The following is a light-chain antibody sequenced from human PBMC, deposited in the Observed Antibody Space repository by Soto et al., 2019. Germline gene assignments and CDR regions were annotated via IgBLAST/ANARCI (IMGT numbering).Light chain of an antibody. V-gene: IGKV1-5*03. J-gene: IGKJ1*01. CDR2: KAS. Sequence: DIQMTQSPYTLSASVGDRITITCRASQSISSWLAWYQQKPGKAPNLLIYKASTLEGGVPSRFSGSGSGTEFTLTIRSLQPDDFATYYCQQYNSYPWTFGQGTKVEIK. CDR3: QQYNSYPWT. CDR1: QSISSW.